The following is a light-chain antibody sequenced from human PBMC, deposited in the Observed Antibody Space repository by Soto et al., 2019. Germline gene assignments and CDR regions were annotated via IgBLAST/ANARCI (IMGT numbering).Light chain of an antibody. CDR1: QSVSSN. CDR2: GAS. Sequence: EIVMTQSPPTLSVSPGERATLSCRASQSVSSNLAWYQQKPGQAPRLLIYGASTRATGIPARFSGSGSGTEFTLTISSLQSEDFAVYYCQQYNNWLWTFGQGPKVDIK. J-gene: IGKJ1*01. CDR3: QQYNNWLWT. V-gene: IGKV3-15*01.